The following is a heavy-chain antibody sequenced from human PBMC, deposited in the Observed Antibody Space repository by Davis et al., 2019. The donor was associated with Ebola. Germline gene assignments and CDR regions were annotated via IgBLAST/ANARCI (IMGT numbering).Heavy chain of an antibody. V-gene: IGHV4-4*02. D-gene: IGHD1-1*01. CDR3: ARSKLVYFDY. CDR1: GGSISSSNW. Sequence: SETLSLTCAVSGGSISSSNWWSWVRQPPGKGLEWIGEIYHSGSTNYNPSLKSRVTISVDESKNQFSLKLSSVTAADTAVYYCARSKLVYFDYWGQGTLVTVSS. CDR2: IYHSGST. J-gene: IGHJ4*02.